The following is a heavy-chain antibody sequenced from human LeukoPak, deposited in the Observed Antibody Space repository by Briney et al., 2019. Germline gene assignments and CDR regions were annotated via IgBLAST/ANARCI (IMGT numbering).Heavy chain of an antibody. Sequence: GGSLRLSCSASGFTFKSYAMHWVRQAPGKGLEYVSTISSNGGRTYHADSVKGRLTISRDNSKNKLYLQMSGLTAEDTAVYYCVEDGAAFGENGWFDPWGQGTLVTVSS. V-gene: IGHV3-64D*09. CDR2: ISSNGGRT. CDR1: GFTFKSYA. D-gene: IGHD3-10*01. CDR3: VEDGAAFGENGWFDP. J-gene: IGHJ5*02.